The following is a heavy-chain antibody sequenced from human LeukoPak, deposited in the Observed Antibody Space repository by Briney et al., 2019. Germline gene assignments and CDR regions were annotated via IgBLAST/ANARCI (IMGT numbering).Heavy chain of an antibody. CDR2: ISYDGSNK. Sequence: PGGSLRLSCAASGFTFSSYGMHWVRQAPGKGLEWVAVISYDGSNKYYADSVKGRFTISRDNSKNTLYLQMNSLRAEDTAVYYCAKEGPKTYGDYSLDYWGQGTLVTVSS. D-gene: IGHD4-17*01. CDR1: GFTFSSYG. V-gene: IGHV3-30*18. J-gene: IGHJ4*02. CDR3: AKEGPKTYGDYSLDY.